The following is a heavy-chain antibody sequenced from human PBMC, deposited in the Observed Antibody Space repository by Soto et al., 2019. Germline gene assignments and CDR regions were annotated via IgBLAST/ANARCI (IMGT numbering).Heavy chain of an antibody. CDR1: GFTFSSYA. CDR2: ISGSGGST. CDR3: AKDLDYDFWSGYPSLWTGFDY. J-gene: IGHJ4*02. D-gene: IGHD3-3*01. Sequence: GGSLRLSCAASGFTFSSYAMSWVRQAPGKGLEWVSAISGSGGSTYYADSVKGRFTISRDNSKNTLYLQMNSLRAEDTAVYYCAKDLDYDFWSGYPSLWTGFDYWGQGTLVTVS. V-gene: IGHV3-23*01.